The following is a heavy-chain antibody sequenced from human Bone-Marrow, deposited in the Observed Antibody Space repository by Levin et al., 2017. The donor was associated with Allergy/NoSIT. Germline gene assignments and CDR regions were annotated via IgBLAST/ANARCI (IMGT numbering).Heavy chain of an antibody. CDR3: VRDGSFYCSSTSCYGPFDY. J-gene: IGHJ4*02. V-gene: IGHV1-2*06. D-gene: IGHD2-2*01. CDR1: GYIFTDYY. Sequence: GASVKVSCKASGYIFTDYYMNWVRQAPGQGLEWMGRINPSSGDTTYTQKFQGRVTMTGDTSTSTAYMELIRLRSDDTAVYYCVRDGSFYCSSTSCYGPFDYWGQGALVTVSS. CDR2: INPSSGDT.